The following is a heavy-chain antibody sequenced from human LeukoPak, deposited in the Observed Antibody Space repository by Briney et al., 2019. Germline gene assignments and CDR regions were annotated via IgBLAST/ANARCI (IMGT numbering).Heavy chain of an antibody. D-gene: IGHD3-22*01. CDR2: ISGSGGST. Sequence: GGSLRLSCTASGFTFSGYSMNWIRQAPGKGLEWVSAISGSGGSTYYADSVKGRFTISRDNSKNTLYLQMNSLRAEDTAVYYCAKSRGIVVADYWGQGTLVTVSS. CDR3: AKSRGIVVADY. J-gene: IGHJ4*02. V-gene: IGHV3-23*01. CDR1: GFTFSGYS.